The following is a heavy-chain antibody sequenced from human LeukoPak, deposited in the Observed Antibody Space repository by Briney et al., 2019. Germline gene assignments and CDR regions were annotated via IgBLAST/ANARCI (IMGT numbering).Heavy chain of an antibody. V-gene: IGHV4-59*08. Sequence: PSETLSLTCTVSGGSISGYYWSWIRQPPGKGLEWIGYIYYSGSTNCNPSLKSRLTISIDTSENQFSLKLSSVTAADTAVYYCAREYSGSSGRRAFDIWGQGTMVTVSS. D-gene: IGHD6-6*01. CDR1: GGSISGYY. J-gene: IGHJ3*02. CDR2: IYYSGST. CDR3: AREYSGSSGRRAFDI.